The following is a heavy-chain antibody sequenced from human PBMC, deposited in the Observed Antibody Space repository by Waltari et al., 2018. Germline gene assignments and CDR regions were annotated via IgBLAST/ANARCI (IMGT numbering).Heavy chain of an antibody. V-gene: IGHV4-34*01. D-gene: IGHD2-15*01. CDR2: INNGVKT. CDR3: VRSHCIGDSCFRYFDS. CDR1: EGSFSAFF. Sequence: VRLDQWGTELVEPWETLSLTCAVYEGSFSAFFWSWVRQAPGKGLEWSGEINNGVKTDYSPSLKSRLFRAVDPSKNQFSLMLSSVTAADTAVYDCVRSHCIGDSCFRYFDSWSQGTLVTVSS. J-gene: IGHJ4*02.